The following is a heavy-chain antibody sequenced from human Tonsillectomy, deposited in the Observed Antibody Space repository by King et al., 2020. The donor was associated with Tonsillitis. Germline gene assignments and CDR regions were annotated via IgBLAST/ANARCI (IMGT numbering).Heavy chain of an antibody. CDR1: GGSVSSGSYY. CDR3: ARGELAYCGGDCYYFDY. Sequence: QLQESGPGLVKPSETLSLTCTASGGSVSSGSYYWSWIRQPPGKGLEWIGYIYYSGSTNYNPSLKSRVTISVDTSKNQFSLKLSSVTAADTAVYYCARGELAYCGGDCYYFDYWGQGTLVTVSS. J-gene: IGHJ4*02. CDR2: IYYSGST. V-gene: IGHV4-61*01. D-gene: IGHD2-21*02.